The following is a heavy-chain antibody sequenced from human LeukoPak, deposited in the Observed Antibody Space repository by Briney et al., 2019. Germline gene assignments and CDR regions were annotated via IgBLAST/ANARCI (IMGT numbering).Heavy chain of an antibody. CDR3: ARDSVHDFWSGYSRRGFAFDI. CDR1: GGTFSSYA. J-gene: IGHJ3*02. CDR2: IIPIFGTA. V-gene: IGHV1-69*05. Sequence: SVKVSCKASGGTFSSYAISWVRQAPGQGLEWMGRIIPIFGTANYAQKFQGRVTITTDESTSTAYMELSSLGSEDTAVYYCARDSVHDFWSGYSRRGFAFDIWGQGTMVTVSS. D-gene: IGHD3-3*01.